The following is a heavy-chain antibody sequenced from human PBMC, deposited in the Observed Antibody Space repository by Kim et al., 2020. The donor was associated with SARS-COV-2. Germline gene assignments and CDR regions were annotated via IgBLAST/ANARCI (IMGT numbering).Heavy chain of an antibody. V-gene: IGHV3-74*01. J-gene: IGHJ4*02. CDR3: ARVEEQWLVPDY. Sequence: GGSLRLSCAASGFTFSSYWMHWVRQAPGKGLVWVSRINSDGSSTSYADSVKGRFTISRDNAKNTLYLQMNSLRAEDTAVYYCARVEEQWLVPDYWGQGTLVTVSS. CDR2: INSDGSST. D-gene: IGHD6-19*01. CDR1: GFTFSSYW.